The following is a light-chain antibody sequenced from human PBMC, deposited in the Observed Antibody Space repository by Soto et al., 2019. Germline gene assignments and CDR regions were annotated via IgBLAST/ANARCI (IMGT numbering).Light chain of an antibody. Sequence: EIVMRQSPVTLSVSPGEGATLSCWASQSIGKDVAWYQQRPGQAPRLLIYGASTRAPGIPARFSGSGSGTDFTITISGLLSEDFALYYCQQNNNWPRTFGQGTNV. J-gene: IGKJ1*01. V-gene: IGKV3-15*01. CDR2: GAS. CDR3: QQNNNWPRT. CDR1: QSIGKD.